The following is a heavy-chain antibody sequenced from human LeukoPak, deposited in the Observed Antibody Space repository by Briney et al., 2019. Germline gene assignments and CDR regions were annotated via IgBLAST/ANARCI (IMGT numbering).Heavy chain of an antibody. CDR3: ARGKITMIVGPFDY. J-gene: IGHJ4*02. CDR1: GFYFANYA. Sequence: GGSLRLSCAASGFYFANYAMSWVRQAPGKGLEWVSATVGGGSPNTYHADSVKGRFTISRDNSKNTLFLQMNSLRAEDTAVYYCARGKITMIVGPFDYWGQGTLVTVSS. D-gene: IGHD3-22*01. V-gene: IGHV3-23*01. CDR2: TVGGGSPNT.